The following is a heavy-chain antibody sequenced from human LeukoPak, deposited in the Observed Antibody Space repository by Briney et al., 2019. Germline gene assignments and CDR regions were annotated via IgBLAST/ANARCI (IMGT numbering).Heavy chain of an antibody. CDR3: AKSRRGYCSGGSCFGLWDY. CDR2: INSDESST. Sequence: GGSLRLSCAASGFTFSTYWMHWVRQAPGKGLVWVSRINSDESSTAYADSVKGRFTISRDNAENTLYLQMDSLRAEDTAVYYCAKSRRGYCSGGSCFGLWDYWGQGTLVTVSS. CDR1: GFTFSTYW. V-gene: IGHV3-74*01. D-gene: IGHD2-15*01. J-gene: IGHJ4*02.